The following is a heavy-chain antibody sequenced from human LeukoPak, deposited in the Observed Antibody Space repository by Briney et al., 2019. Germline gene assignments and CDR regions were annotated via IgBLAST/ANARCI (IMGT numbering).Heavy chain of an antibody. Sequence: PGGSLRLSCAASGFTFNTAWMSWVRQVPGKGLEWVSVIYSDGSTYYADSVKGRFTISRDNSKNTVYLQMNSLRAEDTAVYYCARDPGYSYGYDYWGQGTLVTVSS. V-gene: IGHV3-66*01. CDR3: ARDPGYSYGYDY. CDR2: IYSDGST. J-gene: IGHJ4*02. D-gene: IGHD5-18*01. CDR1: GFTFNTAW.